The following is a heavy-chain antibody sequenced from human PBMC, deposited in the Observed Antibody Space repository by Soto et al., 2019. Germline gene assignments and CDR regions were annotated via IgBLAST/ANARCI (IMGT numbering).Heavy chain of an antibody. V-gene: IGHV3-48*03. Sequence: GGSLRLSCAASGFTFSSYEMNWVRQAPGKGLEWVSYISSSGSTIYYADSVKGRFTISRDNAKNSLYLQMNSLRAEDTAVYYCARSEGYSSSWYSGYYYYGMDVWGQGTTVTAP. CDR3: ARSEGYSSSWYSGYYYYGMDV. J-gene: IGHJ6*02. D-gene: IGHD6-13*01. CDR1: GFTFSSYE. CDR2: ISSSGSTI.